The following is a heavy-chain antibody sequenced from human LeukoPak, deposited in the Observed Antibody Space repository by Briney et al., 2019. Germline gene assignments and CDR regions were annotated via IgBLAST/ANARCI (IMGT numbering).Heavy chain of an antibody. CDR1: GGSFSGYY. J-gene: IGHJ4*02. Sequence: PSETLSLTCAVYGGSFSGYYWSWIRQPPGKGLEWIGEINHSGSTNYSPSLKSRVTISVDTSKNHFSLKLNSVTAADTAVYYCARGGQQLVWGQGTLVTVCS. CDR2: INHSGST. D-gene: IGHD6-13*01. CDR3: ARGGQQLV. V-gene: IGHV4-34*01.